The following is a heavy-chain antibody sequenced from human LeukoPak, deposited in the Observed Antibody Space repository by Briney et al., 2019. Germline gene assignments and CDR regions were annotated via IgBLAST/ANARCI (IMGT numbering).Heavy chain of an antibody. Sequence: GGSLRLSCAASGFTFSSYAMSWVRQAPGKGLEWVSVISGSGGSTYYADSVKGRFTISRDNSKNTLYLQMNSLRAEDTAVYYCAKGAKQWLVPHDAFDIWGQGTMVTVSS. D-gene: IGHD6-19*01. CDR3: AKGAKQWLVPHDAFDI. V-gene: IGHV3-23*01. CDR2: ISGSGGST. J-gene: IGHJ3*02. CDR1: GFTFSSYA.